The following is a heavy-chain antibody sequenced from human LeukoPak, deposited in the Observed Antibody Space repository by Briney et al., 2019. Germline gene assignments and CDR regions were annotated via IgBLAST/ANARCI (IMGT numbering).Heavy chain of an antibody. CDR1: GGSFSGYY. CDR3: ARHRIQLWFGGYLDY. V-gene: IGHV4-34*01. CDR2: INHSGST. J-gene: IGHJ4*02. Sequence: KPSETLSLTCAVYGGSFSGYYWSWIRQPPGKGLEWIGEINHSGSTNYNPSLKSRVTISVDTSKNQFSLKLSSVTAADTAVYYCARHRIQLWFGGYLDYWGQGTLVTVSS. D-gene: IGHD5-18*01.